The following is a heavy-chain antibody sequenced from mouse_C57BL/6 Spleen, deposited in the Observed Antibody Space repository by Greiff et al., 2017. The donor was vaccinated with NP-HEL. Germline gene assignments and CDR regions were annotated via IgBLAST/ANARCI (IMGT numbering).Heavy chain of an antibody. Sequence: QVHVKQPGAELVRPGSSVKLSCKASGYTFTSYWMHWVKQRPIQGLEWIGNIDPSDSETHYNQKFKDKATLTVDKSSSTAYMQLSSLTSEDSAVYYCARGSYGSHWYFDVWGTGTTVTVSS. V-gene: IGHV1-52*01. CDR1: GYTFTSYW. CDR3: ARGSYGSHWYFDV. D-gene: IGHD1-1*01. J-gene: IGHJ1*03. CDR2: IDPSDSET.